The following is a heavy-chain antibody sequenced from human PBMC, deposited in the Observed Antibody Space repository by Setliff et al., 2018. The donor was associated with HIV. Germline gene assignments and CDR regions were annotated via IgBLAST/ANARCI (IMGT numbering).Heavy chain of an antibody. V-gene: IGHV1-24*01. D-gene: IGHD6-13*01. J-gene: IGHJ4*02. CDR1: GYTLTELS. CDR3: LRRATAAEVFDY. CDR2: FDPEDGET. Sequence: ASVKVSCKVSGYTLTELSMHWVRQAPGKGLEWMGGFDPEDGETIYALKFQARVTMTRDTSISTAYMELSNLRSEDTAIYYCLRRATAAEVFDYWGQGTLVTVSS.